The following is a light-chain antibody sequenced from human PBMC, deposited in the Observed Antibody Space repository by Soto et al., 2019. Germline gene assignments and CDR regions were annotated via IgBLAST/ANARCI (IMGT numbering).Light chain of an antibody. CDR2: GAS. V-gene: IGKV3-15*01. CDR1: QSVSSD. CDR3: QQYNNWPRT. J-gene: IGKJ2*01. Sequence: ERVMTQSPATLSVSPGERATLSCRASQSVSSDLAWYQQKPGQAPRLLIYGASTRATGIPARFSGSGSGTEFTLTISSPQSEDFAVDYCQQYNNWPRTFGQGTKLEIK.